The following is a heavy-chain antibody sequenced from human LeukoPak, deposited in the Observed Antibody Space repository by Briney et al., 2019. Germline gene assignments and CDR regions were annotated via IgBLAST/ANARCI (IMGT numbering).Heavy chain of an antibody. D-gene: IGHD4-4*01. J-gene: IGHJ6*02. CDR2: IIPILGIA. Sequence: ASVKVSCKASGGTFSSYAISWVRQAPGQGLEWMGRIIPILGIANYAQKFQGRVTITADKSTSTAYMELSSLRSEDTAVYYCARYRSYSNFTPYYYYGMDVWGQGTTVTVPS. CDR3: ARYRSYSNFTPYYYYGMDV. V-gene: IGHV1-69*04. CDR1: GGTFSSYA.